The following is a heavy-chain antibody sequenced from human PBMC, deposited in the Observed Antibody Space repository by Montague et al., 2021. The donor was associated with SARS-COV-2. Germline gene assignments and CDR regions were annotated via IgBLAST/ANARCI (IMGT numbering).Heavy chain of an antibody. J-gene: IGHJ4*02. V-gene: IGHV3-21*01. D-gene: IGHD1-26*01. Sequence: SLRLSCAASGFAFSSYSMNWVRQAPGKRLEWVSSISSSSSYIYYADSVKGRFTISRDNAKNSLYLQMNSLRAEDTAVYYCARDRGGSYPLDYWGQGTLVTVSS. CDR1: GFAFSSYS. CDR3: ARDRGGSYPLDY. CDR2: ISSSSSYI.